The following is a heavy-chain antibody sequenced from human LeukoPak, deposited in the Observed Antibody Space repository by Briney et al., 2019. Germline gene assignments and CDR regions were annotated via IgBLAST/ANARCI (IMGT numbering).Heavy chain of an antibody. Sequence: GGSLRLSCAASGFTFSSYSMNWVRQAPGKGLEWVSSISSSSSYIYYADSVKGRFTISRDNSKNTLYLQMNSLRAEDTAVYYRATTMIVAYFDYWGQGTLVTVSS. V-gene: IGHV3-21*04. CDR2: ISSSSSYI. CDR1: GFTFSSYS. J-gene: IGHJ4*02. CDR3: ATTMIVAYFDY. D-gene: IGHD3-22*01.